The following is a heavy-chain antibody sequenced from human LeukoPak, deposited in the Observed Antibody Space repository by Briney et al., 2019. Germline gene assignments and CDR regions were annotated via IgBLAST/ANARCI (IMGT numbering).Heavy chain of an antibody. CDR2: INPNSGDT. V-gene: IGHV1-2*02. Sequence: GASVKVSCKASGYIFTGYYMHWVRQAPGQGLEWMGWINPNSGDTNYAQKFQGRVTMTRDMSTSTVYMELSSLRSEDTAVYYCARDPSYYYDSSGYGGYYFDYWGQGTLVTVSS. CDR3: ARDPSYYYDSSGYGGYYFDY. J-gene: IGHJ4*02. CDR1: GYIFTGYY. D-gene: IGHD3-22*01.